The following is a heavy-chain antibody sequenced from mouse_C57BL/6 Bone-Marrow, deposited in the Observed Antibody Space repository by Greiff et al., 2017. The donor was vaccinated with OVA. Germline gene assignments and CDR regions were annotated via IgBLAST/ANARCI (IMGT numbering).Heavy chain of an antibody. Sequence: QVQLQQSGAELAKPGASVKLSCKASGYTFTSYWMHWVKQRPGQGLEWIGYINPSSGYNKYNQKVKDKATVTADKSSSTAYMQLSSLTYEDSAVYYCAREGLTPVRFDVWGTGTTVTVCS. CDR1: GYTFTSYW. D-gene: IGHD1-1*01. V-gene: IGHV1-7*01. CDR3: AREGLTPVRFDV. CDR2: INPSSGYN. J-gene: IGHJ1*03.